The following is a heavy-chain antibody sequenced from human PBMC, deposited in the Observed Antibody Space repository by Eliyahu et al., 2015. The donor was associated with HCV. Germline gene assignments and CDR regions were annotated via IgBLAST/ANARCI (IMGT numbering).Heavy chain of an antibody. V-gene: IGHV3-9*01. J-gene: IGHJ5*02. CDR3: AKDKGSQWLGDRSFDL. CDR1: GFTFXDYA. Sequence: EVHLVESGGGLVQPGRSLRLSCAASGFTFXDYAMHWVRQGPGKGLEWVSGVSWNGVXKGYADSVKGRFTISRDNARNSLYLQLNSLEIEDTAFYYCAKDKGSQWLGDRSFDLWGQGTLVTVSS. D-gene: IGHD6-19*01. CDR2: VSWNGVXK.